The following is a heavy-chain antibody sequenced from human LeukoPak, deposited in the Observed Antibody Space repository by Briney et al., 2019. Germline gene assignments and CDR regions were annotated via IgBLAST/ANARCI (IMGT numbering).Heavy chain of an antibody. CDR2: ISSSGSII. Sequence: GGSLRLSCALSGFTFTDYYMSWIRQAPRKGLERVSYISSSGSIIYYGDSVKGRFTISRDNAKNSPYLQMNSLRAEDTAVYYCARPRSVAGPIDYWGQGTLVTVSS. CDR3: ARPRSVAGPIDY. CDR1: GFTFTDYY. J-gene: IGHJ4*02. D-gene: IGHD6-19*01. V-gene: IGHV3-11*01.